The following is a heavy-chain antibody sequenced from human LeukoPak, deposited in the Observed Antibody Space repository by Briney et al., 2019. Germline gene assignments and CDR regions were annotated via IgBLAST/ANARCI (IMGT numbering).Heavy chain of an antibody. V-gene: IGHV3-21*01. CDR3: ARGLYSGYDFDY. Sequence: PGGSLRLSCAASGFTFSSYSMNWVRQAPGKGLEWVSSISSSSYIYYADSVKGRFTISRDNAKNSLYLQMNSLRAEDTAVYYCARGLYSGYDFDYWGQGTLVTVSS. J-gene: IGHJ4*02. CDR2: ISSSSYI. CDR1: GFTFSSYS. D-gene: IGHD5-12*01.